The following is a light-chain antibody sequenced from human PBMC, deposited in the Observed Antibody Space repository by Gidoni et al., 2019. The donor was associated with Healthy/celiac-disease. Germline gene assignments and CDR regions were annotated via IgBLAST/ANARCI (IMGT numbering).Light chain of an antibody. J-gene: IGKJ2*01. CDR2: WAA. CDR3: QQYYSAPPMYT. Sequence: IVMTQSPDSLAVSLGDRATINCKSSQSVLYSSNNKNYLVWYQQKPGQPPKLLIYWAATRESGVSDRFSGSGSGTDFTLTISSLQAEDVAVYYCQQYYSAPPMYTFGQXTKLEIK. CDR1: QSVLYSSNNKNY. V-gene: IGKV4-1*01.